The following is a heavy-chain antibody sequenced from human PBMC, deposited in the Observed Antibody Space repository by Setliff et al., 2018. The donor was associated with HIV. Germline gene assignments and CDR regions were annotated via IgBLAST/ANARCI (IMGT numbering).Heavy chain of an antibody. V-gene: IGHV4-61*08. CDR3: AGGQGATVHDQEVEQDY. J-gene: IGHJ4*02. D-gene: IGHD1-26*01. CDR2: IYYSGST. Sequence: PSETLSLTCSVSGGSISSGDYYWSWIRQPPGKGLEWIGYIYYSGSTNYNPSLKSRVTISVDTSKNQFSLKLSSVTAADTAVYYCAGGQGATVHDQEVEQDYWGQGTLVTVSS. CDR1: GGSISSGDYY.